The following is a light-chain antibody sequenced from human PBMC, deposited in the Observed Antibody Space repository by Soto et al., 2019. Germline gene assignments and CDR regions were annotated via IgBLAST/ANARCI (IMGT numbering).Light chain of an antibody. V-gene: IGLV1-44*01. CDR3: AAWDDSLSGYV. CDR1: TSNIGSNT. Sequence: QSVLTQPPSASGTPGQRVTISCSESTSNIGSNTVNWYQQLPGTAPKLLIYSNNQRPSGVPDRFSGSKSGTSASLAISGLQSEDEADYYCAAWDDSLSGYVFGTGTKLTVL. CDR2: SNN. J-gene: IGLJ1*01.